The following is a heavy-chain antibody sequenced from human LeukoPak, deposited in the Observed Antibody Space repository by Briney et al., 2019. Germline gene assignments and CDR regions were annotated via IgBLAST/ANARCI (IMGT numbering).Heavy chain of an antibody. J-gene: IGHJ5*02. Sequence: SETLSLTCTVSGGSISSYYWSWIRQPPGKGLEWIGYIYHSGSTYYNPSLKSRVTISVDRSKNQFSLKLSSVTAADTAVYYCARVDTGWFDPWGQGTLVTVSS. CDR1: GGSISSYY. D-gene: IGHD3-9*01. CDR3: ARVDTGWFDP. V-gene: IGHV4-59*12. CDR2: IYHSGST.